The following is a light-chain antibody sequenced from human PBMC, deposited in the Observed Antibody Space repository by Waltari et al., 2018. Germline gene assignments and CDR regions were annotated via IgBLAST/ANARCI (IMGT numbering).Light chain of an antibody. Sequence: QSVLTQPPSASGTPGQRVTLPCPGSTSDIGGNTVVWYQQLPGTAPKLLIHSNDQRPSGVPDRFSGFKSGTSASLAISGLQSEDEGEYFCAAWDDSLTYVFGTGTKVTVL. CDR2: SND. CDR1: TSDIGGNT. V-gene: IGLV1-44*01. J-gene: IGLJ1*01. CDR3: AAWDDSLTYV.